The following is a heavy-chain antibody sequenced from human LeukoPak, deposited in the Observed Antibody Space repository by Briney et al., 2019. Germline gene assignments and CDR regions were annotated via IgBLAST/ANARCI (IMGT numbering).Heavy chain of an antibody. J-gene: IGHJ5*02. V-gene: IGHV4-39*01. Sequence: PSETLSLTCKVSGGSISSNKYYWVWMRQPPGKGLECIGSIDYSGSTYYNPSLKSRVTISLDTSKNQFSLKVNSVTAADTAVYYCARRASSSYDWFDPWGQGTLVIVSS. CDR3: ARRASSSYDWFDP. CDR2: IDYSGST. D-gene: IGHD2-2*01. CDR1: GGSISSNKYY.